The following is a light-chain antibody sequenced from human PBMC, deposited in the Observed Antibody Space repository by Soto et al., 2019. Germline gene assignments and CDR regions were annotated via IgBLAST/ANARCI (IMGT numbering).Light chain of an antibody. V-gene: IGKV3-20*01. Sequence: EIVLTQSPGTLSLSPGERATLSCRASQSYLAWYQQKPGQAPRLLIYGASSRATGIPDRFSGSGSGTDFTLTISRLEPEDFAVYYCQQYDDSPPWTFGQGTKVEIK. CDR1: QSY. CDR2: GAS. CDR3: QQYDDSPPWT. J-gene: IGKJ1*01.